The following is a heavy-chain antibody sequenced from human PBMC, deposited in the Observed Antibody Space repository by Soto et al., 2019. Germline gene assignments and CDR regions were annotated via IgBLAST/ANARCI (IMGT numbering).Heavy chain of an antibody. CDR2: ISWNRNTI. CDR3: AKESFVNIGVDVLNGYGMDV. CDR1: GFTFHNFA. V-gene: IGHV3-9*01. Sequence: EVQLVESGGGLVQTGRSLRLSCIASGFTFHNFAMHWVRQAPGKGLEWVSGISWNRNTIGYADSVKGRFTISRDDAKKPLYLQMNSLRAKDPDLYYCAKESFVNIGVDVLNGYGMDVWGQGTTVTVSS. D-gene: IGHD2-15*01. J-gene: IGHJ6*02.